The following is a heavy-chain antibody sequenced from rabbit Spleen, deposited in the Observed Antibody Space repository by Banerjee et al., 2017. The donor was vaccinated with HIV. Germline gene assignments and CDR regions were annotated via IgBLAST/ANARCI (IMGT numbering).Heavy chain of an antibody. V-gene: IGHV1S47*01. CDR1: GFDFSNHG. J-gene: IGHJ4*01. CDR2: IEPIFGNT. D-gene: IGHD1-1*01. Sequence: QEPLKESGGGLVQPGGSLKLSCKASGFDFSNHGVSWVRQAPGKGLEWIGYIEPIFGNTYYANWVNGRFTISSHNAQNTLYLQLSSLTVADTATYFCARGPSSDYWAFDLWGPGTLVTVS. CDR3: ARGPSSDYWAFDL.